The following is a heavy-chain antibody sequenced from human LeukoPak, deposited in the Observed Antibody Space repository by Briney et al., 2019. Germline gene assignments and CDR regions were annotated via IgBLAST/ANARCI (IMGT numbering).Heavy chain of an antibody. CDR1: GFTFSSYS. Sequence: GGSLRLSCAASGFTFSSYSMNWVRQAPGKGLEWVSSISSSSSYIYYADSVKGRFTISSDNAKNSLYLQMNSLRAEDTAVYYCARDGKFYGDYAGYNWFDPWGQGTLVTVSS. CDR2: ISSSSSYI. J-gene: IGHJ5*02. V-gene: IGHV3-21*01. D-gene: IGHD4-17*01. CDR3: ARDGKFYGDYAGYNWFDP.